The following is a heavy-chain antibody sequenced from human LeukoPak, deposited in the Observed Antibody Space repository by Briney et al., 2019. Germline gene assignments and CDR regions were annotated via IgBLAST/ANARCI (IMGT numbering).Heavy chain of an antibody. CDR1: GFTFRSYA. CDR2: MSASDAGT. J-gene: IGHJ4*02. D-gene: IGHD3-16*01. Sequence: GGSLRLSCAAAGFTFRSYAMNWVRQGPGKGLEWVSTMSASDAGTYYADSVKGRFTISRDNSKNTLYLQMNSLRAEDTAVHYCAKVTGGDMITYGGVDYWGQGTLVTVSS. V-gene: IGHV3-23*01. CDR3: AKVTGGDMITYGGVDY.